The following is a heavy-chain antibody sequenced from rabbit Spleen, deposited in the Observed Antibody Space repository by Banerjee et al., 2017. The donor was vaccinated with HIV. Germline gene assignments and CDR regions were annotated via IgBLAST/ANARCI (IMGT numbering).Heavy chain of an antibody. CDR1: GLDFSSSYY. J-gene: IGHJ3*01. Sequence: QSLEESGGDLVKPGASLTLTCTASGLDFSSSYYMCWVRQAPGKGLEWIGYIYAGSSGTTWYASWAKGRFTISKTSSTTVTLQMTSLTAADTATYFCARLGHADYPYAYGLKLWGQGTLVTVS. V-gene: IGHV1S40*01. CDR3: ARLGHADYPYAYGLKL. D-gene: IGHD6-1*01. CDR2: IYAGSSGTT.